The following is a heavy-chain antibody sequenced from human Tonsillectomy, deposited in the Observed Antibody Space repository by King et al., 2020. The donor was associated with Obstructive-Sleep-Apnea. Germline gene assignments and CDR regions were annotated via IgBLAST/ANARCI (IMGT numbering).Heavy chain of an antibody. J-gene: IGHJ4*02. V-gene: IGHV3-7*03. CDR1: GFTFSSYW. CDR3: AGITMVRGVIGY. D-gene: IGHD3-10*01. CDR2: IKQDGSEK. Sequence: VQLVESGGGLVQPGGSLRLSCAASGFTFSSYWMSWVRQAPGKGLEWVAKIKQDGSEKYYVDSVEGRFTISKDNAKNSLYLQMNSLRAEDTAVYYCAGITMVRGVIGYWGQGTLVTVSS.